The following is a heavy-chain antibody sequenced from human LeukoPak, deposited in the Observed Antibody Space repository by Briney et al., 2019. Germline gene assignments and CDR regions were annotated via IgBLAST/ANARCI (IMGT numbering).Heavy chain of an antibody. CDR1: GFTFSSYW. CDR2: INSDGSST. CDR3: ARGEYYDFWSGYYTLRYYYYGMDV. D-gene: IGHD3-3*01. J-gene: IGHJ6*02. Sequence: GGSLRLFCAASGFTFSSYWMHWVRQAPGKGLVWVSRINSDGSSTSYADSVKGRFTIPRDNAKNTLYLQMNSLRAEDTAVYYCARGEYYDFWSGYYTLRYYYYGMDVWGQGTTVTVSS. V-gene: IGHV3-74*01.